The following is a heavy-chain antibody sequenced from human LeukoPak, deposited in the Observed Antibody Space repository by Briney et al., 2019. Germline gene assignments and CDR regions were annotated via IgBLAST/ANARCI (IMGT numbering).Heavy chain of an antibody. CDR2: IYYSGST. CDR3: ARQRIAVAGTHFDY. CDR1: GGSISSSSYY. V-gene: IGHV4-39*01. D-gene: IGHD6-19*01. Sequence: PSETLSLTCTVSGGSISSSSYYWGWIRQPPGKGLEWIGSIYYSGSTYYNPSLKSRVTISVDTSKNQFSLKLSSVTAADTAVYYCARQRIAVAGTHFDYWGREPWSPSPQ. J-gene: IGHJ4*02.